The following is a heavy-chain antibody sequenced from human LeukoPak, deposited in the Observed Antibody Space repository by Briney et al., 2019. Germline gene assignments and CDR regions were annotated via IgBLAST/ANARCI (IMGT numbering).Heavy chain of an antibody. CDR2: IYYSGST. CDR3: ARLILRAQGFWFDP. CDR1: GGSISSSSYS. Sequence: KPSETLSLTCTVSGGSISSSSYSWGWIRQPPGKGLEWIGSIYYSGSTYYNPSLKSRVTISVDTSKNQFSLKLSSVTAADTAVYYCARLILRAQGFWFDPWGQGTLVTVSS. V-gene: IGHV4-39*01. J-gene: IGHJ5*02. D-gene: IGHD2-15*01.